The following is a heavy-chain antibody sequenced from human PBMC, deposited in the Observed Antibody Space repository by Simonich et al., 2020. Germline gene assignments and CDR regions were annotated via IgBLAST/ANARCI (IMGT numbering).Heavy chain of an antibody. Sequence: QVQLQQWGAGLLKPSETLSLTCAVYGGSFSGYYWSWIRQPPGKGLEWIGEINHSGRRNYNPSLKSRVTISVDSSKNQFSLELSSVTAADTAVYYCARGKGWKNAFDIWGQGTMVTVSS. CDR1: GGSFSGYY. D-gene: IGHD1-1*01. CDR3: ARGKGWKNAFDI. J-gene: IGHJ3*02. CDR2: INHSGRR. V-gene: IGHV4-34*01.